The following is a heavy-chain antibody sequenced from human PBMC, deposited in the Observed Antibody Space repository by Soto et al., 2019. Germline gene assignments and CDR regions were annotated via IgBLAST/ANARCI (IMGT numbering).Heavy chain of an antibody. J-gene: IGHJ6*02. Sequence: EVQLVESGGGLVQPGRSLRLSCAASGFTFDDYAMHWVRQAPGKGLEWVSGISWNSGSIGYADSVKGRFTISRDNAKNSLYLQMNSLRAEDTALYYCAKGSTAAGYYYYGMDVWGQGTTVTVSS. D-gene: IGHD6-13*01. CDR2: ISWNSGSI. CDR1: GFTFDDYA. V-gene: IGHV3-9*01. CDR3: AKGSTAAGYYYYGMDV.